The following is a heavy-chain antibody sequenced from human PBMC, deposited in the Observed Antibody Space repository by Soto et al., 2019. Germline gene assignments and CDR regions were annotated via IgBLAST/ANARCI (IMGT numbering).Heavy chain of an antibody. CDR1: GFTFNTYG. CDR3: ARSDCTGAYWYSWPFNYGVDG. CDR2: IWYEGSNK. Sequence: QVQLVESGGGVVQPGGSLRLSCTTSGFTFNTYGMHWVRQAPGKGLEWVAIIWYEGSNKYYADSVKGRFTISRDNSKKTLYLQMNSLSAEDTALYYCARSDCTGAYWYSWPFNYGVDGWGQGTTVTFAS. J-gene: IGHJ6*02. D-gene: IGHD2-8*02. V-gene: IGHV3-33*08.